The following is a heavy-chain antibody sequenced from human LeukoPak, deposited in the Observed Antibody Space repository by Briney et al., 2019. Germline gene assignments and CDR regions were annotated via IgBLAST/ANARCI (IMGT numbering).Heavy chain of an antibody. V-gene: IGHV4-39*07. CDR1: GGSISSSSYY. D-gene: IGHD4-11*01. CDR2: IYYSGST. CDR3: ARDRGNEYSYYYYMDV. Sequence: SSETLSLTCTVFGGSISSSSYYWGWIRQPPGKGLEWIGSIYYSGSTNYNPSLKSRVTISVDTSKNQFSLKLSSVTAADTAVYYCARDRGNEYSYYYYMDVWGKGTTVTVSS. J-gene: IGHJ6*03.